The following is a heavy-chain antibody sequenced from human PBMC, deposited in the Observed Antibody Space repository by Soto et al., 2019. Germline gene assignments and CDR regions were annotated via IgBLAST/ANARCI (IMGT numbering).Heavy chain of an antibody. V-gene: IGHV1-69*08. J-gene: IGHJ6*02. Sequence: QVQLVQSGAEVKKPGSSVKVSCKASGGTFSRYSITWVRQAPGHGLEWIGRIIPIFGIASYAQKFQGRGTITADESTSTAYMELSSLRSDDTAVYYCAREDRDRETGLVPAAIDGMDVWGQVTTVTVSS. D-gene: IGHD2-2*01. CDR2: IIPIFGIA. CDR3: AREDRDRETGLVPAAIDGMDV. CDR1: GGTFSRYS.